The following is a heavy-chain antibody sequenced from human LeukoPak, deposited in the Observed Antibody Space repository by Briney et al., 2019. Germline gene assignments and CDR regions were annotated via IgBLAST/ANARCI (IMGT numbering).Heavy chain of an antibody. V-gene: IGHV3-33*01. Sequence: GRSLRLSCAASGFTFSSYGMHWVRQAPGKGLEWVAVIWYDGSNKYYADSVKGRFTISRDNSKNTLYLQMNSLRAGDTAVYYCARGGRCSSTSCYLADDAFDIWGQGTMVTVSS. CDR2: IWYDGSNK. CDR3: ARGGRCSSTSCYLADDAFDI. D-gene: IGHD2-2*01. J-gene: IGHJ3*02. CDR1: GFTFSSYG.